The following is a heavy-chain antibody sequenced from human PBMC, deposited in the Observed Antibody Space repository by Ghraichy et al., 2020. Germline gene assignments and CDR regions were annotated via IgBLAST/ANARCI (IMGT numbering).Heavy chain of an antibody. CDR1: GGTFSSYA. Sequence: SVKVSCKASGGTFSSYAISWVRQAHGQGLEWMGGIIPIFGTANYAQKFQGRVTITADKSTSTAYMELSSLRSEDTAVYYCAREDMVRGVIVDDYYYYGMDVWGQGTTVTVSS. V-gene: IGHV1-69*06. CDR3: AREDMVRGVIVDDYYYYGMDV. D-gene: IGHD3-10*01. J-gene: IGHJ6*02. CDR2: IIPIFGTA.